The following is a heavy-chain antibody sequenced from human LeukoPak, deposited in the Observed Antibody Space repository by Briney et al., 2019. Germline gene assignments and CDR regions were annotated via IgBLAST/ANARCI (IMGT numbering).Heavy chain of an antibody. CDR1: GGSISSYY. CDR2: IYYSGST. V-gene: IGHV4-59*01. Sequence: SETLSLTCTVSGGSISSYYWRWIRQPPGKGLEWIGYIYYSGSTKYNPSLKSRVTISVDTSKNQFSLILSSVTAADTAVYYCARGGDSSGYYYPVFDYWGQGTLVTVSS. CDR3: ARGGDSSGYYYPVFDY. D-gene: IGHD3-22*01. J-gene: IGHJ4*02.